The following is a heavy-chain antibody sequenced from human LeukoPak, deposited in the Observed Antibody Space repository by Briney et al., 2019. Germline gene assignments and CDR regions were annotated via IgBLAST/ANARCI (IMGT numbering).Heavy chain of an antibody. CDR2: ISYSGST. Sequence: LETLSLTCTVSGGSISSYYWNWIRQPPGKGLEWIGYISYSGSTYYNPSLKSRVTISVDTSRNQFSLKLSSVTAADTAVYYCASIRITMVRGVIMRPDAFDIWGQGTMVTVSS. D-gene: IGHD3-10*01. J-gene: IGHJ3*02. V-gene: IGHV4-59*12. CDR1: GGSISSYY. CDR3: ASIRITMVRGVIMRPDAFDI.